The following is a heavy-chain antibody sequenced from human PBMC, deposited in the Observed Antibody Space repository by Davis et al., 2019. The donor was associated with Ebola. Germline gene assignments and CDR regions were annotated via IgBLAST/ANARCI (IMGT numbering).Heavy chain of an antibody. CDR3: AKSLGLLNYDY. CDR1: GYTFSSYA. J-gene: IGHJ4*02. Sequence: ASVKVSCKASGYTFSSYAIIWVRQATGPGLEWMGWMNPNSGNTGYGRKFKGRVTMTRNTSISTASMELSSLRSEDTAVYYCAKSLGLLNYDYWGQGTSVTVSS. CDR2: MNPNSGNT. V-gene: IGHV1-8*01. D-gene: IGHD2-21*02.